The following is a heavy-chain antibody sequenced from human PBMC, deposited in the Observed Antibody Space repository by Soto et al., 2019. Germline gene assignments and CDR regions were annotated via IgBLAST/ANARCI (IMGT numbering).Heavy chain of an antibody. Sequence: GGSLRLSCAASGFTFSSYAMSWVRQAPGKGLEWVSAISGSGGSTYYADSVKGRFTISRDNSKNTLYLQMNSLRAEDTAVYYWAKGSTAMVIFPYYYYYMDVWGKGTTVTVSS. CDR2: ISGSGGST. CDR3: AKGSTAMVIFPYYYYYMDV. J-gene: IGHJ6*03. V-gene: IGHV3-23*01. CDR1: GFTFSSYA. D-gene: IGHD5-18*01.